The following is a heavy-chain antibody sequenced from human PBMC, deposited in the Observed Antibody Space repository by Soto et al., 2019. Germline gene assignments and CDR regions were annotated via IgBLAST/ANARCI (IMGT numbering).Heavy chain of an antibody. J-gene: IGHJ4*02. Sequence: QAQLVQSGAEVKKPGASVKVSCKASGYTFSSYDVTWVRQAAGQGLEWIGWMGPNSANTGYAQKFQGRVTMTSNTSISTAYMELSSLGYDDTAVYYCARHHTDFWSGYPDYWGQGTLVIVSS. CDR3: ARHHTDFWSGYPDY. V-gene: IGHV1-8*01. CDR2: MGPNSANT. CDR1: GYTFSSYD. D-gene: IGHD3-3*01.